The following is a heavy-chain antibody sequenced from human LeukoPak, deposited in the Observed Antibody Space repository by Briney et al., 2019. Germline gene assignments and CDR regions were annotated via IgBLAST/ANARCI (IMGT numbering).Heavy chain of an antibody. Sequence: PSETLSLTCAVYGGSFSGYYWSWIRQPPGRGLEWIAEINHSGSTNFNPSLKSRVTISVDTSKNQFSLKLSSVTAADTAVYYCARVNSAETDYGDYLGFDYWGQGTLVTVSS. CDR1: GGSFSGYY. J-gene: IGHJ4*02. D-gene: IGHD4-17*01. CDR2: INHSGST. V-gene: IGHV4-34*01. CDR3: ARVNSAETDYGDYLGFDY.